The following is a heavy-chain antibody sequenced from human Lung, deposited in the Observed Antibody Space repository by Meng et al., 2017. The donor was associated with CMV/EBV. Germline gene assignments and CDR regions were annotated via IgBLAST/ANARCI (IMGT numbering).Heavy chain of an antibody. CDR3: ARDRYQYYYLHS. D-gene: IGHD3-10*02. CDR2: INPSGGST. V-gene: IGHV1-46*01. J-gene: IGHJ4*02. Sequence: ASXXVSXKASGYTFTSYYMHWVRQAPGQGLEWMGIINPSGGSTTYAQKFQGRVTMTRDTSTSTVYMELSSLRSEDTAVYYCARDRYQYYYLHSWGQGTVVTVSS. CDR1: GYTFTSYY.